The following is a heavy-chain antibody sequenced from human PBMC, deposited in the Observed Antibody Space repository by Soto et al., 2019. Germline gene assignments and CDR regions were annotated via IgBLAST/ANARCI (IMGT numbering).Heavy chain of an antibody. CDR3: VRGFKWRDLAY. CDR1: GYTFIDYF. Sequence: ASVKVSCKAAGYTFIDYFIQWVRQAPGQGLEWMGWINPSSGETTYAQKFQGRVTMTRDTSISTAYMDLITLRSDDTALYYCVRGFKWRDLAYWGQGTTVTV. CDR2: INPSSGET. D-gene: IGHD1-26*01. J-gene: IGHJ4*02. V-gene: IGHV1-2*02.